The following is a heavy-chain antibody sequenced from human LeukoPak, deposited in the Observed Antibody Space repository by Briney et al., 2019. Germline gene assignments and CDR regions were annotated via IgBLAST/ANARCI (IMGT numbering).Heavy chain of an antibody. Sequence: SETLSLTCAVYGGSFSGYYWSWTRQPPGKGLEWIGEINHSGSTNYNPSLKSRVTISVDTSKNQFSLKLSSVTAADTAVYYCASDSGYDEIDYWGQGTLVTVSS. CDR1: GGSFSGYY. CDR3: ASDSGYDEIDY. CDR2: INHSGST. D-gene: IGHD5-12*01. V-gene: IGHV4-34*01. J-gene: IGHJ4*02.